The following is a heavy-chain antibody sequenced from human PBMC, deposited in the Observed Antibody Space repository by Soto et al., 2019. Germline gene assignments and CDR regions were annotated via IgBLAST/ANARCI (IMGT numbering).Heavy chain of an antibody. D-gene: IGHD5-18*01. Sequence: QVQLQESGPGLVRPSETLSLTCSVSGGVITNYYWNWIRQTPGKGLEWIGYIYHTGSTSKNPSLKSRVTLSLDTSKNQLTLILTSVTAADTAIYYCARSVNRGYSYGYGHWGQGTLVTVST. V-gene: IGHV4-59*01. CDR3: ARSVNRGYSYGYGH. J-gene: IGHJ4*02. CDR2: IYHTGST. CDR1: GGVITNYY.